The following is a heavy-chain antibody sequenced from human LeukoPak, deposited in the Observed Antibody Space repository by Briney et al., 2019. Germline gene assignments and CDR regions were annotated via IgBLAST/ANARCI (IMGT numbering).Heavy chain of an antibody. CDR2: IDPSDSYI. Sequence: ESMMISCSGSGYSYTNYWNSWVRPMPGKGLEWMGRIDPSDSYINHSPSFQGHVSISADKSVSTAYLQWSSLKASDSAMYYCARQPRGTVVFDYWGQGTLVTVSS. V-gene: IGHV5-10-1*01. J-gene: IGHJ4*02. CDR1: GYSYTNYW. CDR3: ARQPRGTVVFDY. D-gene: IGHD4-23*01.